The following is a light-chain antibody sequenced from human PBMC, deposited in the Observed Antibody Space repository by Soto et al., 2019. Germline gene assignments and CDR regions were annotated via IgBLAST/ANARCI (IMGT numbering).Light chain of an antibody. V-gene: IGKV1-39*01. CDR1: QTIISY. CDR2: TAS. J-gene: IGKJ2*01. CDR3: QQSYTAPYT. Sequence: DIQMTQSPSSLSASVGDRVTITCRASQTIISYLNWYQQKPGKAPELLIYTASSLQSGVPSRFSSSGSGTDFTLTISSLQPEDFATYYCQQSYTAPYTFGQGSKLEIK.